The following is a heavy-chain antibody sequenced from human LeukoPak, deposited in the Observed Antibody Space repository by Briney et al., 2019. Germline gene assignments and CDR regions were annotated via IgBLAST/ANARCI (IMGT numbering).Heavy chain of an antibody. CDR1: GYTFTGYY. D-gene: IGHD2-15*01. CDR3: ASELSSSHFRTDAFDI. J-gene: IGHJ3*02. V-gene: IGHV1-2*02. CDR2: INPNSGGT. Sequence: ASVKVSCKASGYTFTGYYMHWVRQAPGQGLEWMGWINPNSGGTNYAQKFQGRVTMTRDTSISTAYMELSRLRSDDTAVYYCASELSSSHFRTDAFDIWGQGTMVTVSS.